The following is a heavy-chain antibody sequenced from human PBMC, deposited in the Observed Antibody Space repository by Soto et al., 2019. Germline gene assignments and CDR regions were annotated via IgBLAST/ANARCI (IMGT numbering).Heavy chain of an antibody. J-gene: IGHJ5*01. CDR2: ISGYNGNA. Sequence: ASVKVSCKASGYTFSRHGIIWVRQAPGQGLEWMGWISGYNGNAKYAQRFQGRVTMTTDTSTSTVYMDLRSLGSDDSAVYYCAREGSYGWYDCWGQGTLVTVSS. V-gene: IGHV1-18*01. D-gene: IGHD2-15*01. CDR1: GYTFSRHG. CDR3: AREGSYGWYDC.